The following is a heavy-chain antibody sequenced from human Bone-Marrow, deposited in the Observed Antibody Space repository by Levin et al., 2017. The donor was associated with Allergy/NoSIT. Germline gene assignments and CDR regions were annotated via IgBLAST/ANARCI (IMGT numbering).Heavy chain of an antibody. V-gene: IGHV3-49*04. CDR1: GFSFDDYS. D-gene: IGHD1-26*01. CDR3: TTDVGGPLGY. CDR2: LRSKAYGGTT. J-gene: IGHJ4*02. Sequence: GESLKISCAVSGFSFDDYSMTWVRQAPGKGLEWVGLLRSKAYGGTTEYAASVKGRFTISKDDSKSIAYLQLNSLKTEDSGVYYCTTDVGGPLGYWGQGTLVTVSS.